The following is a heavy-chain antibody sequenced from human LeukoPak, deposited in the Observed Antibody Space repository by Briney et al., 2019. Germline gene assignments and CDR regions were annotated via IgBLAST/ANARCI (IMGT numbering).Heavy chain of an antibody. CDR1: GGSISSRGYS. J-gene: IGHJ5*02. CDR3: ARVRYCSSTSCSNNWFDP. Sequence: PSETLSLTCALSGGSISSRGYSWSWIRQPPGKGLEWIGYIYHSESTYYNPSLKSRVTISVDRSKNQFSLKLSSVTAADTAVYYCARVRYCSSTSCSNNWFDPWGQGTLVTVSS. V-gene: IGHV4-30-2*01. D-gene: IGHD2-2*01. CDR2: IYHSEST.